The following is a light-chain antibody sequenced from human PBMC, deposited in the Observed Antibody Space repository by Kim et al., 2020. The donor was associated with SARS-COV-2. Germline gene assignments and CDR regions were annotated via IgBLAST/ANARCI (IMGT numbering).Light chain of an antibody. Sequence: SYELTQPPSVSVSPGQTVSITCSGDKLGDRYACWYQQRPGQSPVLVIYEDDKRPSGIPERFSGSNSGNTATLTISGTQAMDEADYYCQAWDTATHVVFGG. CDR3: QAWDTATHVV. V-gene: IGLV3-1*01. CDR1: KLGDRY. CDR2: EDD. J-gene: IGLJ2*01.